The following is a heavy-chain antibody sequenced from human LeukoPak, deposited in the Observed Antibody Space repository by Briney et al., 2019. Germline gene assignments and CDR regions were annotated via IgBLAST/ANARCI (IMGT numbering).Heavy chain of an antibody. D-gene: IGHD6-13*01. J-gene: IGHJ5*02. CDR2: IIPILGIA. V-gene: IGHV1-69*04. CDR1: GGTFSSYA. CDR3: ARDSSLSSSYNWFDP. Sequence: ASVKVSCKASGGTFSSYAISWVRQAPGQGLEWMGRIIPILGIANYAQKLQGRVTITADKSTSTAYMELSSLRSEDTAVYYCARDSSLSSSYNWFDPWGQGTLVTVSS.